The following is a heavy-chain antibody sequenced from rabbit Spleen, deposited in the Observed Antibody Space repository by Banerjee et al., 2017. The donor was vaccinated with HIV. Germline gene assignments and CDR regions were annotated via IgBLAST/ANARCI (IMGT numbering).Heavy chain of an antibody. D-gene: IGHD1-1*01. J-gene: IGHJ4*01. V-gene: IGHV1S45*01. Sequence: QEQLEESGGGLVKPEGSLTLTCTASGLSFSNYYMCWVRQAPGKGLEWIACIYTSSSVITYYASWVNGRFTVSKTSSTTVTLRMTSLTGADTATYFCARDLAAWNSGSYAFNLWGQGTLVTVS. CDR3: ARDLAAWNSGSYAFNL. CDR2: IYTSSSVIT. CDR1: GLSFSNYY.